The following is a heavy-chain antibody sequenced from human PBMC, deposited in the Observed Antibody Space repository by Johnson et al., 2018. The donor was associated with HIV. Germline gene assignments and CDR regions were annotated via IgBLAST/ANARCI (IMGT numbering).Heavy chain of an antibody. CDR1: GFTFSSYA. D-gene: IGHD6-19*01. CDR2: ISYDGSNK. Sequence: QVQLVESGGGVVQPGRSLRLSCAASGFTFSSYAMHWVRQAPGKGLEWVAVISYDGSNKYYADSVKSRFTISRDNSKNTLYLQMNSLRAEDTAVYYCRAAKDSQTHFSIAVVDYLDAFDIWGQGTMVTVSS. CDR3: RAAKDSQTHFSIAVVDYLDAFDI. J-gene: IGHJ3*02. V-gene: IGHV3-30*04.